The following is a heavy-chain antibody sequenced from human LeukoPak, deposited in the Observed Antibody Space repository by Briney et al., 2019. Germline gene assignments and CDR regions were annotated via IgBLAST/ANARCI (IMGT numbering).Heavy chain of an antibody. V-gene: IGHV4-4*07. Sequence: SETLSLTCTVSGGSISSYYWSWIRQPAGQGLGLIGRIYTSGSTNYNPSLKSRVTMSVDTSKNQFSLKLSSVTAADTAVYYCARDFLEWELLRSYYYYYYMDVWGKGTTVTVSS. D-gene: IGHD1-26*01. CDR1: GGSISSYY. CDR3: ARDFLEWELLRSYYYYYYMDV. CDR2: IYTSGST. J-gene: IGHJ6*03.